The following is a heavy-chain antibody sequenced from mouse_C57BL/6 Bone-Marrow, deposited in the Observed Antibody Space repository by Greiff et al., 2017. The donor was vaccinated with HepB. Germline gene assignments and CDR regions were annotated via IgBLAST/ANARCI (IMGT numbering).Heavy chain of an antibody. J-gene: IGHJ3*01. D-gene: IGHD1-1*01. CDR3: ALHYYGSSYWFAY. V-gene: IGHV1-74*01. Sequence: VQLQESGAELVKPGASVKVSCKASGYTFTSYWMHWVKQRPGQGLEWIGRIHPSDSDTNYNQKFKGKATLTVDKSSSTAYMQLSSLTSEDSAVYYCALHYYGSSYWFAYWGQGTLVTVSA. CDR2: IHPSDSDT. CDR1: GYTFTSYW.